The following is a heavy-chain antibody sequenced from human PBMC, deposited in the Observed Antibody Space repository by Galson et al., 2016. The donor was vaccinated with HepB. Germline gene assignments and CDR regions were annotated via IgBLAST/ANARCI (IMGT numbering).Heavy chain of an antibody. CDR2: MIPNSGTT. Sequence: SVKVSCKASGFTFTTYDINWVRQATGQGLEWLGWMIPNSGTTGYAQKFQGRVTMTRNTSISTAYMELSSLSSEETAVYYCARGRYCSGGSCYGGFDYWGQGALVTVSS. J-gene: IGHJ4*02. D-gene: IGHD2-15*01. CDR1: GFTFTTYD. V-gene: IGHV1-8*01. CDR3: ARGRYCSGGSCYGGFDY.